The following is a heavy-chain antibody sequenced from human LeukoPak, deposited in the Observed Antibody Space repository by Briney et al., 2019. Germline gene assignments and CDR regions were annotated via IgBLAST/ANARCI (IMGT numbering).Heavy chain of an antibody. Sequence: GGSLRLSCAASGFTFDDYAMHWVRQAPGKGLEWVSGISWNSGSIGYADSVKGRFTISRDNAKNSLYLQMNSLRTEDTALYYCAKDTDEYSSSSLDYWGQGTLVTVSS. CDR2: ISWNSGSI. D-gene: IGHD6-6*01. V-gene: IGHV3-9*01. CDR1: GFTFDDYA. CDR3: AKDTDEYSSSSLDY. J-gene: IGHJ4*02.